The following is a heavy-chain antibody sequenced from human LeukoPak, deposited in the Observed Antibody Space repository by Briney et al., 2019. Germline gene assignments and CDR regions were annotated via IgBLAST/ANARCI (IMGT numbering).Heavy chain of an antibody. CDR2: IYSGGST. Sequence: GGSLRLSCAASGFTVSSNYMSWVRQAPGKGLEWVSVIYSGGSTYYADSVKGRFTISRDNFKNTLYLQMNSLRAEDTAVYYCARDGPYGSGSYWSDYWGQGTLVTVSS. CDR3: ARDGPYGSGSYWSDY. CDR1: GFTVSSNY. V-gene: IGHV3-66*01. J-gene: IGHJ4*02. D-gene: IGHD3-10*01.